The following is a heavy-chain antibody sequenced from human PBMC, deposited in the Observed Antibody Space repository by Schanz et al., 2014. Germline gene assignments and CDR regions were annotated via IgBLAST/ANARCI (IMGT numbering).Heavy chain of an antibody. V-gene: IGHV1-69*09. Sequence: QVQLIQSGAEVKKPGSSVKVSCKASRSTFNSYTINWVRQAPGQGLEWMGRIIPILGIANYAQKFQGRLTMTRDTSTSTFYMELSSLRSEDTAVYYCARGGSMVQEINFAYWGQGSLVTVSS. D-gene: IGHD3-10*01. CDR3: ARGGSMVQEINFAY. J-gene: IGHJ4*02. CDR1: RSTFNSYT. CDR2: IIPILGIA.